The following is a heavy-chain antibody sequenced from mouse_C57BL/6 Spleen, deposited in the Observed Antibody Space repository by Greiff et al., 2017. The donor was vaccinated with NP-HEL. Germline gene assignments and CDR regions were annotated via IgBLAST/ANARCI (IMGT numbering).Heavy chain of an antibody. D-gene: IGHD3-3*01. CDR3: ARGRDKSFFAY. J-gene: IGHJ3*01. CDR1: GYSITSGYY. Sequence: EVQLVESGPGLVKPSQSLSLTCSVTGYSITSGYYWNWIRQFPGNKLEWMGYISYDGSNNYNPSLKNRISITRDTSKNQFFLKLNSVTTEDTATYYCARGRDKSFFAYWGQGTLVTVSA. V-gene: IGHV3-6*01. CDR2: ISYDGSN.